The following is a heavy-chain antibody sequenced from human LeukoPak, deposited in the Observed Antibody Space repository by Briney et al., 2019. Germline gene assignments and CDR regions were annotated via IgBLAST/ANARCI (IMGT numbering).Heavy chain of an antibody. CDR1: GIPLRSYT. CDR2: ISGSGDRT. CDR3: AKDAIAVALGWLGP. V-gene: IGHV3-23*01. D-gene: IGHD6-19*01. Sequence: GGSLRLSCAASGIPLRSYTVSWVRQAPGKGLEWVSAISGSGDRTYYADSVKGRFTISRDNSKNTLYLQMNSLRDEDTAIYYCAKDAIAVALGWLGPWGQGTLVTVSS. J-gene: IGHJ5*02.